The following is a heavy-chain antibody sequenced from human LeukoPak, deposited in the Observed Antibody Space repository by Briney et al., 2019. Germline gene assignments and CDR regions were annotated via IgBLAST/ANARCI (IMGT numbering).Heavy chain of an antibody. V-gene: IGHV3-23*01. CDR3: AKGGIKNGWLPS. CDR1: GFTFSSYA. Sequence: PGGSLRLSCAASGFTFSSYALSWVRQAPGKGLECVSAISGSGGSTYSADSLKGRFTISRDNSKNTLYLQMNSLRAEDTAVYYCAKGGIKNGWLPSWGQGTLVTVSS. CDR2: ISGSGGST. J-gene: IGHJ4*02. D-gene: IGHD5-12*01.